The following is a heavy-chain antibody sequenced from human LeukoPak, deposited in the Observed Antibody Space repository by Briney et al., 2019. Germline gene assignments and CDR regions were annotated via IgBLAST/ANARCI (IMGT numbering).Heavy chain of an antibody. V-gene: IGHV4-34*01. J-gene: IGHJ5*02. CDR3: ARRSYYYGSGSYYKIPPFDP. D-gene: IGHD3-10*01. CDR2: INHSGST. CDR1: GGSFSGYH. Sequence: SETLSLTCAVYGGSFSGYHWNWIRQAPGKGLEWIGEINHSGSTNYNPSLKSRVTISVDTSKNQFSLKLSSVTAADTAVYYCARRSYYYGSGSYYKIPPFDPWGQGTLVTVSS.